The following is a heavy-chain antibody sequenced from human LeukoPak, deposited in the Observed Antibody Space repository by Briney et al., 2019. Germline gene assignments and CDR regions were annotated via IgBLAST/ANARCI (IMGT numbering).Heavy chain of an antibody. J-gene: IGHJ4*02. D-gene: IGHD4-23*01. CDR3: AREGYTKVGFDY. V-gene: IGHV3-7*04. CDR2: IKQDGSEK. CDR1: GFTFSSYW. Sequence: GGSLRLSCAASGFTFSSYWMTWVRQAPGKGLEWVANIKQDGSEKYYVDSVKGRFTISRDNAKNSLYLQMNSLRVEDTAVYYCAREGYTKVGFDYWVQGTLVTVSS.